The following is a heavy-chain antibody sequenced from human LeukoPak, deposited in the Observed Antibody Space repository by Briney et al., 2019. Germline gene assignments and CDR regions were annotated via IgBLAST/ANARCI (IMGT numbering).Heavy chain of an antibody. Sequence: SQTLSLTCSVSGGSIRSHYWNWVRHPPGKGLGWGGHIYYTGSTYYNPSLKSRVTISVDTSKNQFSLRLSSVTAADTAVYYCARERWEGGSFVMGFDYWGKGALVTVSS. CDR2: IYYTGST. V-gene: IGHV4-59*11. D-gene: IGHD1-26*01. CDR3: ARERWEGGSFVMGFDY. J-gene: IGHJ4*02. CDR1: GGSIRSHY.